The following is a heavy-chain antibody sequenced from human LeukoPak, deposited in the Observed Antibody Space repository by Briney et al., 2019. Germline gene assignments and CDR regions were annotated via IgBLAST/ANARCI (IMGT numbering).Heavy chain of an antibody. Sequence: ASVKVSCKASGYTFTSYGISWVRQAPGQGLEWMGWSSAYNGNTNYAQKLQGRVTMTTDTSTSTAYMELRSLRSDDTAVYYCARDLQLGFRGVIITAGGDFDYWGQGTLVTVSS. CDR1: GYTFTSYG. J-gene: IGHJ4*02. CDR3: ARDLQLGFRGVIITAGGDFDY. D-gene: IGHD3-10*01. V-gene: IGHV1-18*04. CDR2: SSAYNGNT.